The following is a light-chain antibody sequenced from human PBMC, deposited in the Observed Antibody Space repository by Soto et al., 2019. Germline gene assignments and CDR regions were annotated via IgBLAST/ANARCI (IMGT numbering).Light chain of an antibody. CDR2: DVS. CDR3: CSYAGSYNVV. V-gene: IGLV2-11*01. CDR1: SSDVGGYNY. J-gene: IGLJ2*01. Sequence: QSVLTQPRSVSGSPGQSVTISCTGTSSDVGGYNYVSWYQQHPGKAPKFMIYDVSKRPSGVPDRFSGSKSGNTASLTISGLQAEDEADYYCCSYAGSYNVVFGGGTKLTV.